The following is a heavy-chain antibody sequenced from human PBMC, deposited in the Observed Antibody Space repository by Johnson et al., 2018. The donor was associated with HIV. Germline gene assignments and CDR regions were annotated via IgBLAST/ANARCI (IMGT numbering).Heavy chain of an antibody. V-gene: IGHV3-30*18. D-gene: IGHD5-24*01. CDR3: AKEGEERWLQLGDAFDI. CDR1: GFTVSSNY. J-gene: IGHJ3*02. Sequence: QVQLVESGGGLVQPGGSLRLSCAASGFTVSSNYMSWVRQAPGKGLEWVAVISYDGSNKYYADSVKGRFTISRDNSKNTLYLQMNSLRAEDTAVYYCAKEGEERWLQLGDAFDIWGQGTMVTVSS. CDR2: ISYDGSNK.